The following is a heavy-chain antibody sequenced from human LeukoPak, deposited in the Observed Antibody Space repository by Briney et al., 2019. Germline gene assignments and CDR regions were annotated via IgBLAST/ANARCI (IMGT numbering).Heavy chain of an antibody. J-gene: IGHJ4*02. CDR1: GASISDYY. V-gene: IGHV4-59*01. Sequence: AETLCLTCAASGASISDYYWSWIRQPPGRGLEWVGYIYCSGGTHYNPSLRSRGTMSVDTSTNQLCLKMTSVTAADTALYYCARNRWLDFWGQGTLVTVSS. CDR2: IYCSGGT. D-gene: IGHD5-24*01. CDR3: ARNRWLDF.